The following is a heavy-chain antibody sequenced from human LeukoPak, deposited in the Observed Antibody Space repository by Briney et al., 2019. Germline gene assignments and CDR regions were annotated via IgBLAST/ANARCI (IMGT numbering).Heavy chain of an antibody. CDR1: GYTFTGYC. J-gene: IGHJ5*02. CDR2: INPNSGGT. D-gene: IGHD6-13*01. Sequence: ASVKVSCKASGYTFTGYCMHWVRQAPGQGLEWMGRINPNSGGTNYAQKFQGRVTMTRETSISTAYMELSRLRSDDTAVYYCARASSSWYLGLNWFDPWGQGTLVTVSS. V-gene: IGHV1-2*06. CDR3: ARASSSWYLGLNWFDP.